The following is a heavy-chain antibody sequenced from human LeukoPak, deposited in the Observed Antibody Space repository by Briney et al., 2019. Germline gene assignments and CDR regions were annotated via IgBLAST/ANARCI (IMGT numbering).Heavy chain of an antibody. V-gene: IGHV1-3*03. Sequence: GASVKVSCKASGYTFTSYGISWVRQAPGQRLEWMGWINAGNGNTKYSQEFQGRVTITRDTSASTAYMELSSLRSEDMAVYYCARGMKMAGYSYYYYYMDVWGKGTTVTVSS. J-gene: IGHJ6*03. CDR3: ARGMKMAGYSYYYYYMDV. D-gene: IGHD5-24*01. CDR2: INAGNGNT. CDR1: GYTFTSYG.